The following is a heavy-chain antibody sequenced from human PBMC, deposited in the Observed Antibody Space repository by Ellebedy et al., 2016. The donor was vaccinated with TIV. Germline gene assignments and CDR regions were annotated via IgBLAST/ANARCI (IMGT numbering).Heavy chain of an antibody. D-gene: IGHD3-9*01. J-gene: IGHJ5*02. Sequence: GSLRLXXTVSGGSISSSSYYWGWIRQPPGKGLEWIGSIYYSGSTYYNPSLKSRVTISVDTSKNQFSLKLSSVTAADTAVYYCARGLPVKVRYLSLRISNWFDPWGQGTLVTVSS. CDR1: GGSISSSSYY. CDR2: IYYSGST. V-gene: IGHV4-39*01. CDR3: ARGLPVKVRYLSLRISNWFDP.